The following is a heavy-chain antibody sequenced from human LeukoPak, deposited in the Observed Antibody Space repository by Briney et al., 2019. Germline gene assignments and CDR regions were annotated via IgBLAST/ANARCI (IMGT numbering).Heavy chain of an antibody. Sequence: SETLSLTCTVSGGSISSYYWSWIRQPPGKGLEWIGYIYYSGSTNYNPSLKSRVTISVDTSKNQFSLKLSSVTAADTAVYYCARADYYDSSGLIYWGQGTLVAVSS. D-gene: IGHD3-22*01. J-gene: IGHJ4*02. CDR1: GGSISSYY. V-gene: IGHV4-59*01. CDR2: IYYSGST. CDR3: ARADYYDSSGLIY.